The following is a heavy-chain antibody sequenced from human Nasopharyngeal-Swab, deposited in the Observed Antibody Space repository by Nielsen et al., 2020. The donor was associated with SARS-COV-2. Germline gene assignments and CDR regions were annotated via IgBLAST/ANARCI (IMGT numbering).Heavy chain of an antibody. J-gene: IGHJ4*02. V-gene: IGHV3-48*02. Sequence: GESLKISCAASESTFSGYSMSWVRQAPGKGPEWISYISSGGRTIRYADSVKGRFTISRDKAGNTLSLQMNSLRDEDTAVYYCARDLGSYFDYWGQGTLVTVSS. CDR3: ARDLGSYFDY. CDR2: ISSGGRTI. CDR1: ESTFSGYS. D-gene: IGHD7-27*01.